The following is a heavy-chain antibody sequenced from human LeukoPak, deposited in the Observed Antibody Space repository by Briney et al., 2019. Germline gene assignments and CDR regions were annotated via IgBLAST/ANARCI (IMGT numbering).Heavy chain of an antibody. J-gene: IGHJ4*02. Sequence: GGSLRLSCAASGFTFSNAWMSWVRQAPGKGLEWVGRIKSKTDGGTTDYAAPVKGRFTISRDDSKNTLYLQMNSLKTEDTAVYYCTTGPGYSSGWIDYWGQGTLVTVSS. V-gene: IGHV3-15*01. D-gene: IGHD6-19*01. CDR1: GFTFSNAW. CDR3: TTGPGYSSGWIDY. CDR2: IKSKTDGGTT.